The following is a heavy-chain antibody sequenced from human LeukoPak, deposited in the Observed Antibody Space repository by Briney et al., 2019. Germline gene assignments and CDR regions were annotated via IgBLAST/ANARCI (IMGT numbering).Heavy chain of an antibody. CDR2: INPSGGST. D-gene: IGHD3-22*01. CDR3: ARVSESIVVVITTGGGYYFDY. Sequence: ASVKVSCKASGYTFTSYYMHWVRQAPGQGLEWMGIINPSGGSTSYAQKFQGRVTMTRDTSTSTVYMELSSLRSEDTAVYYCARVSESIVVVITTGGGYYFDYWGQGTLVTVSS. V-gene: IGHV1-46*01. J-gene: IGHJ4*02. CDR1: GYTFTSYY.